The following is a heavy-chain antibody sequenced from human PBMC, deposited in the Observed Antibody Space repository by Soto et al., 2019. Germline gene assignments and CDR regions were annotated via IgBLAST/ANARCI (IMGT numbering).Heavy chain of an antibody. J-gene: IGHJ1*01. Sequence: GESLKISCKGSGYSFTSYWISCVRQMPGKGLEWMGRIDPSDSYTNYSPSFQGHVTISADKSISTAYLQWSSLKASDTAIYYCSKFKYSTSVRYLQHWGQGTPVTVSS. CDR1: GYSFTSYW. CDR3: SKFKYSTSVRYLQH. D-gene: IGHD6-6*01. V-gene: IGHV5-10-1*01. CDR2: IDPSDSYT.